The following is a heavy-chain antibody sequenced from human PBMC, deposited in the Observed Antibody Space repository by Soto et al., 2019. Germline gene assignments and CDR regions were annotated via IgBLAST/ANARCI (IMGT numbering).Heavy chain of an antibody. Sequence: GGSLRLSCAASGFSFRDYDMHWVRQRKGKGLEWVSALGAARDPYYVGSVKGRFSVSRDNAQNSLFLQMNNLRVDDTAVYFCARAYLGRLPRRADYYYAMDVWGRGTTVTVSS. CDR2: LGAARDP. CDR3: ARAYLGRLPRRADYYYAMDV. J-gene: IGHJ6*02. D-gene: IGHD1-26*01. V-gene: IGHV3-13*05. CDR1: GFSFRDYD.